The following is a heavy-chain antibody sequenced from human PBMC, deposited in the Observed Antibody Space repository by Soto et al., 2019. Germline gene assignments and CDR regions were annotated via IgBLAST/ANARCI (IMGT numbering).Heavy chain of an antibody. CDR3: ARAHMTDYINGVVASNWFDP. CDR2: IYSAATT. J-gene: IGHJ5*02. D-gene: IGHD3-9*01. CDR1: GDSVSSNIHY. V-gene: IGHV4-61*01. Sequence: QVQLQESGPGLVKPSETLSLTCTVSGDSVSSNIHYWGWIRQPPGKGLEWIGYIYSAATTSYNVSLKSRVSFSVDTSKTLFSLKLTSITAAATAVYYCARAHMTDYINGVVASNWFDPWGRGTLVTVSP.